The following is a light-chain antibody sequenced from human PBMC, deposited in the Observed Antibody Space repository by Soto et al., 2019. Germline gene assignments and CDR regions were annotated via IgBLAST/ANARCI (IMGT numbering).Light chain of an antibody. Sequence: EIGMTQSPGTLSLSPGDTATLSCRASQSLGSDLAWYQQHPGQAPRLLIYGASSRATGIPDRFSGSGSGTDFSLTIRRLEPDDFAVYYCQKYGNFWTFGQGTKVDIK. CDR1: QSLGSD. J-gene: IGKJ1*01. V-gene: IGKV3-20*01. CDR3: QKYGNFWT. CDR2: GAS.